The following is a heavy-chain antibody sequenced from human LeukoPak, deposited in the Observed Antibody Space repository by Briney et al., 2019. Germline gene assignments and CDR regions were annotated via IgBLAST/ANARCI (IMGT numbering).Heavy chain of an antibody. CDR2: INQDESKK. V-gene: IGHV3-7*01. Sequence: GGSLRLSCAASGFTFSSYWMNWARQAPGKGLEWVANINQDESKKQYVDSVKGRFTISRDNAKNSLYLQMNSLRAEDTAVYYCARETWAAMSALSFDYWGQGTLVTVSS. D-gene: IGHD2-15*01. J-gene: IGHJ4*02. CDR3: ARETWAAMSALSFDY. CDR1: GFTFSSYW.